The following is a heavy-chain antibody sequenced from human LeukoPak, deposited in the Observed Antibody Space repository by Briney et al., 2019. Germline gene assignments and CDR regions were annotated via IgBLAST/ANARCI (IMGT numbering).Heavy chain of an antibody. Sequence: SVKVSCKASGYTFTSYGILWVRQAPGQGLEWMGGIIPIFGTANYAQKFQGRVTITADESTSTAYMELRSLRSDDTAVYYCSWELLGIDYWGQGTLVTVSS. J-gene: IGHJ4*02. D-gene: IGHD1-26*01. CDR2: IIPIFGTA. CDR1: GYTFTSYG. V-gene: IGHV1-69*13. CDR3: SWELLGIDY.